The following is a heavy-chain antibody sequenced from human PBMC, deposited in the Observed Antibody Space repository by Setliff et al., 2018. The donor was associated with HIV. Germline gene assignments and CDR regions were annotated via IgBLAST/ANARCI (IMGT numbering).Heavy chain of an antibody. Sequence: SETLSLTCTVSGGSISGAGYYWTWIRQRPGKGLEWIGYIYRTGNAFYNSSLQSRISMSLDTSENQFSLRLSSVIATDTAVYFCVLSNGGCCSGGRCYSDAFDIWGRGTMVTVSS. V-gene: IGHV4-30-4*01. CDR2: IYRTGNA. D-gene: IGHD2-15*01. CDR3: VLSNGGCCSGGRCYSDAFDI. J-gene: IGHJ3*02. CDR1: GGSISGAGYY.